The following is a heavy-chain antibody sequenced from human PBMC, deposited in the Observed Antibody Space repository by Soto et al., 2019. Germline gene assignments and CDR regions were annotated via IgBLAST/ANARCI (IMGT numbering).Heavy chain of an antibody. J-gene: IGHJ5*02. CDR1: GFPFNTYA. D-gene: IGHD5-18*01. CDR3: AKGGYIYGLDP. Sequence: LILSCAASGFPFNTYAMSWVRQAPGKGPEWVSAISESGDNAFYADSVQGRFTISRDNSYNILYLQMNSLRAEDTALYFCAKGGYIYGLDPWGQGTLVTVSS. CDR2: ISESGDNA. V-gene: IGHV3-23*01.